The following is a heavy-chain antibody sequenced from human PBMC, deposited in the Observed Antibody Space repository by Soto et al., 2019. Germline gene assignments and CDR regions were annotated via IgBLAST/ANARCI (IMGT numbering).Heavy chain of an antibody. V-gene: IGHV3-74*01. Sequence: GGSLRLSCAASGFTFSSYWMHWVRQAPGKGLVWVSRINSDGSSTSYADSVKGRFTISRDNAKNTLYLQMNSLRAEDTAVYYCARAHYYCGMDVWGQGTTVTVSS. J-gene: IGHJ6*02. CDR1: GFTFSSYW. CDR3: ARAHYYCGMDV. CDR2: INSDGSST.